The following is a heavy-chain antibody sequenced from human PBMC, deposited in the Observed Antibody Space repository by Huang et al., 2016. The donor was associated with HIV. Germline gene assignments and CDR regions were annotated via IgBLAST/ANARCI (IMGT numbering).Heavy chain of an antibody. J-gene: IGHJ4*02. CDR1: GDFISSTNYS. V-gene: IGHV4-39*01. D-gene: IGHD6-13*01. CDR2: VFQSGCT. CDR3: ASQHIGAAATWF. Sequence: QLQLQESGPGQVKPSETLSLTCTVSGDFISSTNYSWGWIRQSPGKRLEWVGSVFQSGCTNYNPSHKIRVTLSVDTSRNQFSLRVNSVTAADTAVYYCASQHIGAAATWFWGRGTQVAVSS.